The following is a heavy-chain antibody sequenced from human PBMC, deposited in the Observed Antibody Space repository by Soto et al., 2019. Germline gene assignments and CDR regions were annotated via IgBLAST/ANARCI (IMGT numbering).Heavy chain of an antibody. CDR2: ISGSGGST. V-gene: IGHV3-23*01. J-gene: IGHJ6*02. CDR3: AKEDGSIAVAGPYYYGMDV. D-gene: IGHD6-19*01. Sequence: EVQLLESGGGLVQPGGSLRLSCAASGFTFSSYAMSLVRQAPGKGLEWVSAISGSGGSTYYADSVKGRFTISRDNSKNTLYLQMNSLRAEDTAVYYCAKEDGSIAVAGPYYYGMDVWGQGTTVTVSS. CDR1: GFTFSSYA.